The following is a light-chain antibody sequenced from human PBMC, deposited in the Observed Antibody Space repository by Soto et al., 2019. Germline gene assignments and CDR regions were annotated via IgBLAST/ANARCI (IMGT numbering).Light chain of an antibody. J-gene: IGKJ1*01. CDR2: GAS. CDR3: QQYGSSGT. V-gene: IGKV3-20*01. CDR1: QSVSNNY. Sequence: EIVLTQSPGTLYLSPGERATLSCRASQSVSNNYLAWYQQKPGQAPRLLIYGASNRATGIPDRFSGSGSGTDFTLTISRLEPEDFPVYYCQQYGSSGTFGQGTKVDIK.